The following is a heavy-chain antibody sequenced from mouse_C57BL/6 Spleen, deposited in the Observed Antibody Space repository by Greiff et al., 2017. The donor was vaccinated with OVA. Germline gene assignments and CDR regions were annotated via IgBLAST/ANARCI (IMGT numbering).Heavy chain of an antibody. D-gene: IGHD2-3*01. Sequence: QVQLQQPGAELVKPGASVKLSCKASGYTFTSYWMQWVKQRPGQGLEWIGEIDPSDSYTNYNQKFKGKATLTVDTSSSTAYMQLSSLTSEDSAVYYCARGDGYYVMDYWGQGTSVTVSS. J-gene: IGHJ4*01. CDR1: GYTFTSYW. CDR2: IDPSDSYT. V-gene: IGHV1-50*01. CDR3: ARGDGYYVMDY.